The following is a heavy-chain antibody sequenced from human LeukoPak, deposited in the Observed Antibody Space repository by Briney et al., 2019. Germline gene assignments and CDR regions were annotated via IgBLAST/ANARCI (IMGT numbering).Heavy chain of an antibody. CDR1: GFTFSSYG. J-gene: IGHJ6*04. V-gene: IGHV3-30*18. D-gene: IGHD6-19*01. CDR3: AKSGRYSSGWYGPLYYYYGMDV. CDR2: ISYDGSNK. Sequence: GRSLRLSCAASGFTFSSYGMHWVRQAPGKGLEWVEVISYDGSNKYYADSVKGRFTISRDNSKNTLYLQMNSLRAEDTAVYYCAKSGRYSSGWYGPLYYYYGMDVWGKGTTVTVSS.